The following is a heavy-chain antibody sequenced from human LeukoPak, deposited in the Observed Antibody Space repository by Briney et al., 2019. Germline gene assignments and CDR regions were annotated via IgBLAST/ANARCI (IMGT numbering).Heavy chain of an antibody. Sequence: GGSLRLSCAASGFTFSSYSMNWVRQAPGKGLEWVSSISSSSSYIYYADSVKGRFTISRDNAKNSLYLQMNSLRAEDTAVYYCARDMGRTYYYDSSGYYRTAIDYWGQGTLVTVSS. CDR1: GFTFSSYS. CDR3: ARDMGRTYYYDSSGYYRTAIDY. D-gene: IGHD3-22*01. CDR2: ISSSSSYI. V-gene: IGHV3-21*01. J-gene: IGHJ4*02.